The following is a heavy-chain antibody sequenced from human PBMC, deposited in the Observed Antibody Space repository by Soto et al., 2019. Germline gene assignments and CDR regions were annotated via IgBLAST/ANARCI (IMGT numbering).Heavy chain of an antibody. CDR3: ARHGGVEYYYDSSGTKDAFDI. V-gene: IGHV5-10-1*01. Sequence: PGESLKISCKGSGYSFTIYWISWVRQMPGKGLEWMGRIDPSDSYTNYSPSFQGHVTISADKSISTAYLQWSSLKASDTAMYYCARHGGVEYYYDSSGTKDAFDIWGQGTMVTVSS. CDR2: IDPSDSYT. D-gene: IGHD3-22*01. J-gene: IGHJ3*02. CDR1: GYSFTIYW.